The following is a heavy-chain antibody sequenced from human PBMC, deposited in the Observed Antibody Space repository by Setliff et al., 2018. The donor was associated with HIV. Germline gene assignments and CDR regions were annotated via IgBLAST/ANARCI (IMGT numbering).Heavy chain of an antibody. Sequence: GGSLRLSCAASGLTFSSYDMHWVRQATGKGLEWVSAIGTAGDTYYPGSVKGRFTISRENAKNSLYLQMNSLRAGDTAVYYCARARDSSGYYPGAFDIWGQGTMVTVSS. CDR2: IGTAGDT. J-gene: IGHJ3*02. CDR1: GLTFSSYD. D-gene: IGHD3-22*01. CDR3: ARARDSSGYYPGAFDI. V-gene: IGHV3-13*01.